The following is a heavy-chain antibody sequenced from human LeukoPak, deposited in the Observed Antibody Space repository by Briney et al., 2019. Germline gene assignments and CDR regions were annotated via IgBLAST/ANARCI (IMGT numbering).Heavy chain of an antibody. Sequence: GGSLRLSCAASGFTFSSYSMNWVRQAAGKGLGWVSSIRSSSSYIYYADSAKGRFTISRDNVKNSLYLQMNSLRAEDTAVYYCARGVVPRLGELSSKPDAWGQGTLVTVSS. CDR1: GFTFSSYS. CDR3: ARGVVPRLGELSSKPDA. V-gene: IGHV3-21*01. J-gene: IGHJ5*02. D-gene: IGHD3-16*02. CDR2: IRSSSSYI.